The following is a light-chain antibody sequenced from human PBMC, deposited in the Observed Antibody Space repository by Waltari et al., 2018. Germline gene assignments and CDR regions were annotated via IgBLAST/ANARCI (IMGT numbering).Light chain of an antibody. CDR3: QQSYSTPFT. J-gene: IGKJ3*01. V-gene: IGKV1-39*01. Sequence: DIQMTQSPSSLAASVGDRVTITFRASQGISKFLAWFRQKPGKAPESLIYGASSLQSGVPSRFSGSGSGTDFTLTISSLQPEDFATYYCQQSYSTPFTFGPGTKVDIK. CDR2: GAS. CDR1: QGISKF.